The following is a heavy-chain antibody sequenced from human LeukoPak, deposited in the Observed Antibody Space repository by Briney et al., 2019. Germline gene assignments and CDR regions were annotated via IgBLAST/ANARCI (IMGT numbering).Heavy chain of an antibody. J-gene: IGHJ6*04. CDR1: GFTFSSYW. CDR2: IKQDGSEK. CDR3: ARYCSGGSCTYYYYGMDV. V-gene: IGHV3-7*03. D-gene: IGHD2-15*01. Sequence: GGSLRLSCVASGFTFSSYWMSWVRQAPGKGLEWVANIKQDGSEKYYVDSVKGRFTISRDNAKNSLYLQMNSLRAEDTAVYYCARYCSGGSCTYYYYGMDVWGKGTTVTVSS.